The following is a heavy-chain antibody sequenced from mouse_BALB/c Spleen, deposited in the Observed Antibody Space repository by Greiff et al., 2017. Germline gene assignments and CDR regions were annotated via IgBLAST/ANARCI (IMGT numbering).Heavy chain of an antibody. Sequence: DVMLVESGGGLVQPGGSRKLSCAASGFTFSSFGMHWVRQAPEKGLEWVAYISSGSSTIYYADTVKGRFTISRDNPKNTLFLQMTSLRSEDTAMYYCARGITTATWAYWGQGTLVTVSA. V-gene: IGHV5-17*02. CDR3: ARGITTATWAY. CDR1: GFTFSSFG. CDR2: ISSGSSTI. J-gene: IGHJ3*01. D-gene: IGHD1-2*01.